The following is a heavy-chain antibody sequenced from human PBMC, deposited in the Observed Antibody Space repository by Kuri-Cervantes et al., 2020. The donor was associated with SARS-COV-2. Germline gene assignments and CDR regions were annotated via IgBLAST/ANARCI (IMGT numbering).Heavy chain of an antibody. CDR1: GFIFSDYA. CDR2: ISYDGRNT. V-gene: IGHV3-30*04. D-gene: IGHD3-16*01. J-gene: IGHJ6*03. CDR3: ARGAANYYYMDV. Sequence: GESLKISCEASGFIFSDYAIDWVRQAPGKGLEWVAIISYDGRNTKFADSVKGRFTISRDNPKNTVSLHMNSLRAEDTAMYYCARGAANYYYMDVWGKGTTVTVSS.